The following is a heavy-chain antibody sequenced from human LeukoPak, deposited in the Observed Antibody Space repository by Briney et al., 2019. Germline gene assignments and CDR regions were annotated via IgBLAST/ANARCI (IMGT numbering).Heavy chain of an antibody. D-gene: IGHD1-26*01. CDR1: GVSISTRDSY. CDR3: VGPKNSGSYFY. V-gene: IGHV4-39*01. CDR2: IYYTGSA. J-gene: IGHJ4*02. Sequence: PSETLSLTCTVSGVSISTRDSYWAWIRQPPGKGLEWIGSIYYTGSAYYSPSLKSRVTMSIDTSKNQFALKVNSVTAADTAIYYCVGPKNSGSYFYWGQGTLVTVSS.